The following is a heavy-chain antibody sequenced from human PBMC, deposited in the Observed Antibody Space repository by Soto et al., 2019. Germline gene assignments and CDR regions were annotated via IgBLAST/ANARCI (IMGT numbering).Heavy chain of an antibody. Sequence: MDGPGGSLRLSCAASGFTFSDYYMSWIRQAPGKGLEWVSSITSSGSTTYYTDSVKGRFTISRDNAKNSLYLQMNSLRAEDTAVYYCARERYSYGPYYFDYWGQGTLVTVSS. V-gene: IGHV3-11*01. CDR1: GFTFSDYY. CDR2: ITSSGSTT. J-gene: IGHJ4*02. D-gene: IGHD5-18*01. CDR3: ARERYSYGPYYFDY.